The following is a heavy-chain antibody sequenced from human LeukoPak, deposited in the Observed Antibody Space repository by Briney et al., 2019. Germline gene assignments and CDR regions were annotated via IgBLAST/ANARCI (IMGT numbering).Heavy chain of an antibody. CDR2: TVGSRPDT. CDR1: GFTFSSYW. Sequence: GGSLRLSCAASGFTFSSYWMHWVRQAPGKGLEWVAATVGSRPDTYHADSVKGRFTVSRDDSRNTLFLQMSSLRVEDTAVYYCTKAPLRSCSGAFCYPFDYWGQGTLVTVSS. CDR3: TKAPLRSCSGAFCYPFDY. D-gene: IGHD2-8*02. J-gene: IGHJ4*02. V-gene: IGHV3-23*01.